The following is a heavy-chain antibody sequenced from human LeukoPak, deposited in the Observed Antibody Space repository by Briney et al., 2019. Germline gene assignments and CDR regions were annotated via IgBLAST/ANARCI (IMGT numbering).Heavy chain of an antibody. D-gene: IGHD3-22*01. J-gene: IGHJ4*02. CDR2: SDPNSGAT. CDR3: ARAKPYDNNGYSPELRY. Sequence: ASVKVSCKASGYTFTGYYMHWVRHAPGQGLEWLGWSDPNSGATKYEHFQGRVTMTWDTSIDTAYMELTRLTSDDTAVYYCARAKPYDNNGYSPELRYWGQGTLVTVSS. V-gene: IGHV1-2*02. CDR1: GYTFTGYY.